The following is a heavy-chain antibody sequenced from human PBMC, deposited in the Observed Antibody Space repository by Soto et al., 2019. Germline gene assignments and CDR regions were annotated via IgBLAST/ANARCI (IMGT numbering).Heavy chain of an antibody. CDR3: ADTSGGDTATFHNCYDCMDV. V-gene: IGHV1-2*02. CDR1: GDSFNDYY. D-gene: IGHD1-26*01. CDR2: INPNGSVT. Sequence: QVQLVQSGAEVRKPGASVTVSCRSSGDSFNDYYIHWVRQAPGQGFEWMGWINPNGSVTKYAQKYYARVTVISHRRIRTASMQPRRTTSDDTAVQCSADTSGGDTATFHNCYDCMDVWGTGTTVTVSS. J-gene: IGHJ6*03.